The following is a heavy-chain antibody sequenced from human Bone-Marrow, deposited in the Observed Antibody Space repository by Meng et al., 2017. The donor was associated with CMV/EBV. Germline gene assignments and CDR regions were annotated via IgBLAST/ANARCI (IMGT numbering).Heavy chain of an antibody. V-gene: IGHV1-45*02. CDR3: ATQRDSSSWYEVSYYYYGMDV. D-gene: IGHD6-13*01. CDR1: GYTFTYRY. Sequence: SVKVSCKASGYTFTYRYLHWVRQAPGQALEWMGWITPFNGNTNYAQKFQGRVTMTRDTSTSTVYMELSSLRSEDTAVYYCATQRDSSSWYEVSYYYYGMDVWGQGTTVTVSS. CDR2: ITPFNGNT. J-gene: IGHJ6*02.